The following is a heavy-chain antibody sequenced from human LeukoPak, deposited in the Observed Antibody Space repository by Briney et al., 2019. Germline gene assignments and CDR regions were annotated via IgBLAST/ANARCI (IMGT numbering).Heavy chain of an antibody. CDR3: TRPTRTTGWPDSDY. Sequence: GGSLRLSCSASGFTFGDYHMSWVRQAPGKGLEWVGFIRRKDYGGTTEYAASVKGRVTISRDDSKSIAYLQMNSLKIEDTAVYYCTRPTRTTGWPDSDYWGQGTLATVSS. V-gene: IGHV3-49*04. CDR1: GFTFGDYH. D-gene: IGHD6-19*01. CDR2: IRRKDYGGTT. J-gene: IGHJ4*02.